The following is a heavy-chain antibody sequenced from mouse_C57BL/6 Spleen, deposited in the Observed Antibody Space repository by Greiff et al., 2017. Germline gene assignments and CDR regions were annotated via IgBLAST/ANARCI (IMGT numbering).Heavy chain of an antibody. D-gene: IGHD4-1*01. CDR2: IDPSDSYT. Sequence: VQLQQSGAELVKPGASVKLSCKASGYTFTSYWMQWVKQRPGQGLEWIGKIDPSDSYTNYNQKFKGKATLTVDTSSSTAYMQLSSLTSEDSAVYYCARAGELGRDYWGQGTTLTVSS. CDR1: GYTFTSYW. J-gene: IGHJ2*01. V-gene: IGHV1-50*01. CDR3: ARAGELGRDY.